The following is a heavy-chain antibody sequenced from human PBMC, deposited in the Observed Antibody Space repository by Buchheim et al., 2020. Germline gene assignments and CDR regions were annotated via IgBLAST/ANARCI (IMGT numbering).Heavy chain of an antibody. J-gene: IGHJ4*02. D-gene: IGHD6-19*01. CDR2: ISNDGSNK. V-gene: IGHV3-30*18. Sequence: QVQLVESGGGVVQPGRSLRLSCAASGFTFSSYGMHWVRQAPGKGLEWVAAISNDGSNKYYGDSVKGRFTISRDNSKNTLYLQVNSLRVEDTAVYYCAKDLYAVAVAGADYWGQGAL. CDR1: GFTFSSYG. CDR3: AKDLYAVAVAGADY.